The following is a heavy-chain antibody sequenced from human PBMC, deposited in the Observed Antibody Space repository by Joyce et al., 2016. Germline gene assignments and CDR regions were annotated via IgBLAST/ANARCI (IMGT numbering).Heavy chain of an antibody. D-gene: IGHD3-3*01. J-gene: IGHJ4*02. V-gene: IGHV4-59*01. CDR2: INHRGRT. CDR1: GGSISSYY. Sequence: QVQLQESGPGLVKPSETLSLSCTVSGGSISSYYWSWIRQPPGKGVEWIGYINHRGRTNYNPSLKSRVTISVDTSKNEFSVKMTSVTAADTAVYYCARGNDYDYWSGYEAHYFDYWGQGTLVTVSS. CDR3: ARGNDYDYWSGYEAHYFDY.